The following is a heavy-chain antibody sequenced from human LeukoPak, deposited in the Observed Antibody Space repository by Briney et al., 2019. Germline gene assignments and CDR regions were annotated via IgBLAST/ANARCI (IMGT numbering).Heavy chain of an antibody. D-gene: IGHD6-19*01. CDR2: IYYSGST. V-gene: IGHV4-30-4*01. Sequence: PSQTLSLTCTVSGGSISSGDYYWSWIRQPPGKGLEWIGYIYYSGSTYYNPSLKSRVTISVDTSKNQFSLKLSSVTAADTAVYYCATDSSGWHGNPFEYWGQGTLVTVSS. CDR1: GGSISSGDYY. J-gene: IGHJ4*02. CDR3: ATDSSGWHGNPFEY.